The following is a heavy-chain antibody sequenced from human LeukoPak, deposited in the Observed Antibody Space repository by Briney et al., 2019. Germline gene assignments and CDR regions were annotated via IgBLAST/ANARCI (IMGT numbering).Heavy chain of an antibody. Sequence: SETLTLTCTVSGCSISSSSYYWGWIRQPPGKGLEWIGSIYYSGSTYYKASLKSRVTISVDTSKNQFSLKLTSVTAADTAIYYCARQRAYYYDSSGHYQGWFDPWGQGALITVSS. V-gene: IGHV4-39*01. CDR2: IYYSGST. CDR1: GCSISSSSYY. D-gene: IGHD3-22*01. J-gene: IGHJ5*02. CDR3: ARQRAYYYDSSGHYQGWFDP.